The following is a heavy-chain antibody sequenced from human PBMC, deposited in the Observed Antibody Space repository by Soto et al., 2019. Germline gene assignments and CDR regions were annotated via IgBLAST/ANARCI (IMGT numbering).Heavy chain of an antibody. D-gene: IGHD2-2*02. CDR1: GFIFSGYW. CDR2: LHSDGSTT. Sequence: GGSLRLSCAASGFIFSGYWMHWVRQAPGKGLVWVSRLHSDGSTTTYADSVKGRFTISRDNAKNTLYLQMNSLRADDTAVYYCARELPTTIRGGYYYSYGMDVWGQGTTVTVSS. J-gene: IGHJ6*02. CDR3: ARELPTTIRGGYYYSYGMDV. V-gene: IGHV3-74*03.